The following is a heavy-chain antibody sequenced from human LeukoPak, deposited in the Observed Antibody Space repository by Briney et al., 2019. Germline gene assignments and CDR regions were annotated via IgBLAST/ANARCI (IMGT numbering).Heavy chain of an antibody. Sequence: GGSLRLSCAASGFTSGSYWMNWVRQAPGKGLEWVAIIKQDGSQKFYLDSVRGRFTISTDTANNSLYLLMNSLRAEDTAVYYCARASLSSLLTFDYWGQRTLVTVSS. CDR2: IKQDGSQK. D-gene: IGHD2-15*01. J-gene: IGHJ4*02. CDR1: GFTSGSYW. V-gene: IGHV3-7*01. CDR3: ARASLSSLLTFDY.